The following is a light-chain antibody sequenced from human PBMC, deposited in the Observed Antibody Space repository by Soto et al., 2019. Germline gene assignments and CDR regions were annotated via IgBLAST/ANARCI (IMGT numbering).Light chain of an antibody. V-gene: IGKV3-20*01. CDR2: GAS. CDR3: QQYGSSIT. CDR1: QSVSSSY. J-gene: IGKJ5*01. Sequence: IVLTQSPCTLSLSPGERATLSCRASQSVSSSYLAWYQQKPGQSPRLLIYGASSRATGIPDRFSGSGSGTAFTLTISRLEPEDFAVYYCQQYGSSITFGQGTRLEN.